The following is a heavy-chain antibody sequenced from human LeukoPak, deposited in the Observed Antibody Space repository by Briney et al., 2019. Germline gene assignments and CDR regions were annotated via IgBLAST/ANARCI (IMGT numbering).Heavy chain of an antibody. D-gene: IGHD1-26*01. J-gene: IGHJ5*02. CDR1: GFTFSDYY. CDR2: IESGSSV. CDR3: TRGRPREDTWFDP. V-gene: IGHV3-66*02. Sequence: QTGGSLRLSCAASGFTFSDYYMSWIRQAPGKGLEWVSVIESGSSVSYADSVKGRFTISRDNSKNTVFLQMNSLRPEDTSIYYCTRGRPREDTWFDPWGQGTLVTVSS.